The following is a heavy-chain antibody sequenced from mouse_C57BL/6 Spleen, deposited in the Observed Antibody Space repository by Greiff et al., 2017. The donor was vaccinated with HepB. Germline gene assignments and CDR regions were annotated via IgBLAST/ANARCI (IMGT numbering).Heavy chain of an antibody. D-gene: IGHD2-3*01. CDR1: GYTFTDYN. V-gene: IGHV1-22*01. Sequence: VQLQQSGPELVKPGASVKMSCKASGYTFTDYNMHWVKQSHGKSLEWIGYINPNNGGTSYNQKFKGKATLTVNKSSSTAYMELRSLTSEDSAVYYCARTRIYDGYYLFAYWGQGTLVTVSA. J-gene: IGHJ3*01. CDR2: INPNNGGT. CDR3: ARTRIYDGYYLFAY.